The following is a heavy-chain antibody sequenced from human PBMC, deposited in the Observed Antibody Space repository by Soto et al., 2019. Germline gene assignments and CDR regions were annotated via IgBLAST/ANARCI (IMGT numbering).Heavy chain of an antibody. D-gene: IGHD3-22*01. CDR2: IYSGGST. V-gene: IGHV3-53*01. CDR1: GFTVSSNY. Sequence: PGGSLRLSCAASGFTVSSNYMSWVRQAPGKGLEWVSVIYSGGSTYYADSVKGRFTISRDNSKNTLYLQMNSLRAEDTAVYYCARNYYDSGGGFDYWGRGTLVTVSS. CDR3: ARNYYDSGGGFDY. J-gene: IGHJ4*02.